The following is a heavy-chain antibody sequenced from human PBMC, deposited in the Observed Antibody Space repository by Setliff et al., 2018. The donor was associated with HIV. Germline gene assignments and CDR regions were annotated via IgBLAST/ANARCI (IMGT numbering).Heavy chain of an antibody. CDR3: ARRNSGWYDAFDI. CDR1: GSSISNGYY. D-gene: IGHD6-19*01. Sequence: SETLSLTCAVSGSSISNGYYWCWIRQPPGKGLEWIGSIYHSGSTYYNPSLKSRVTISVDTSKNQFSLKLSSVTAPDTAVYHCARRNSGWYDAFDIWGQGTMVTVSS. J-gene: IGHJ3*02. V-gene: IGHV4-38-2*01. CDR2: IYHSGST.